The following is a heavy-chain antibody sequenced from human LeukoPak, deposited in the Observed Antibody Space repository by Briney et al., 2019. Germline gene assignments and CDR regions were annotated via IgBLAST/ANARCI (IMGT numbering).Heavy chain of an antibody. Sequence: SETLSLTCAVSGGSISSGGYYWSWIRQHPGKGLEWIGYIYYSGSTYYNPSLKSRVTISVDTSKNQFSLKLSSVTAADTAVYYCARTVGSSTRDNWFDPWGQGTLVTVSS. V-gene: IGHV4-31*11. CDR2: IYYSGST. J-gene: IGHJ5*02. D-gene: IGHD2-2*01. CDR3: ARTVGSSTRDNWFDP. CDR1: GGSISSGGYY.